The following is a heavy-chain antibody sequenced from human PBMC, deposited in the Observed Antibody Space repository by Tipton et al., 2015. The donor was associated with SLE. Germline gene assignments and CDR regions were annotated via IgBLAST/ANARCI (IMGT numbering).Heavy chain of an antibody. CDR1: GGSITTYY. D-gene: IGHD3-10*01. V-gene: IGHV4-4*08. Sequence: LRLSRTVSGGSITTYYWSWIRQPPGKGLEWIGYIYSSGSTNYNPSLKSRVTLSLDTSKNQFSLHLRSVTAADTAVYYCASGGYYGSGSYYGGWFDPWGQGTLVTVSS. J-gene: IGHJ5*02. CDR2: IYSSGST. CDR3: ASGGYYGSGSYYGGWFDP.